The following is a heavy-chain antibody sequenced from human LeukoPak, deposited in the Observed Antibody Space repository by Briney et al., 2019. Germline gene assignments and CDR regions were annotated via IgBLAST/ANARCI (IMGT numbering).Heavy chain of an antibody. V-gene: IGHV4-59*01. CDR1: GGSISSYY. CDR3: ARSQEGSPDAFDI. Sequence: PSETLSLTCTVSGGSISSYYWSWIRQPPGKGLEWIGYIYYSGSTNYNPSLKSRVTISVDTSKNQFSLKLSSVTAADTAVYYCARSQEGSPDAFDIWGQGTMVTVSS. J-gene: IGHJ3*02. CDR2: IYYSGST.